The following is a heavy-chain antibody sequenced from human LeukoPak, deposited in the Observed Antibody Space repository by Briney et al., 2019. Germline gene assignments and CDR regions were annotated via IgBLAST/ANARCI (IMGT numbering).Heavy chain of an antibody. CDR3: ARDQGGYDSSGYLGY. CDR2: IYYSGST. J-gene: IGHJ4*02. Sequence: SETLSLTCTVSGGSISSGDYYWSWIRQPPGKGQEWIGYIYYSGSTYYNPSLKSRVTISVDTSKNQFSLKLSSVTAADTAVYYCARDQGGYDSSGYLGYWGQGTLVTVSS. D-gene: IGHD3-22*01. V-gene: IGHV4-30-4*08. CDR1: GGSISSGDYY.